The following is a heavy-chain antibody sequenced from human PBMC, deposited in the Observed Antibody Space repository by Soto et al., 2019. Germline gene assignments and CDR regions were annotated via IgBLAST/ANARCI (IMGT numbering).Heavy chain of an antibody. Sequence: PGGALRLSCAASGFTFSTYWMTWVRQAPGKGLEWVAVISYDGSNKYYADSVKGRFTISRDNSKNTLYLQMNSLRAEDTAVYYCAKVSRSRFAYYYYGMDVWGQGTTVTVSS. CDR1: GFTFSTYW. CDR3: AKVSRSRFAYYYYGMDV. V-gene: IGHV3-30*18. J-gene: IGHJ6*02. D-gene: IGHD3-16*01. CDR2: ISYDGSNK.